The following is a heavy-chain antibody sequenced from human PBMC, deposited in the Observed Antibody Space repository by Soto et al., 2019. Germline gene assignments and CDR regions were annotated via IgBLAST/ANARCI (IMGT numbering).Heavy chain of an antibody. CDR1: GFTVNDYY. D-gene: IGHD3-10*01. J-gene: IGHJ4*02. CDR3: AIRFNNFDY. CDR2: IGNSGGDI. V-gene: IGHV3-11*01. Sequence: GGSLRLSCAASGFTVNDYYMSWIRQAPGKGLEWVSYIGNSGGDIYYADSVKGRFTISRDNAKNSLYLQMNSLRAEDTAVYYCAIRFNNFDYWGQGTLVTVSS.